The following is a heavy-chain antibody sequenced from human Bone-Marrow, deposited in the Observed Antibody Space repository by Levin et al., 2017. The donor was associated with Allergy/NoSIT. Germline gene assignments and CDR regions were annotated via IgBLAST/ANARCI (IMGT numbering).Heavy chain of an antibody. CDR3: ARRGLVETSSVRSRAFDF. V-gene: IGHV4-39*01. CDR2: IYYTGTT. D-gene: IGHD2-8*02. Sequence: SETLSLTCTVSGGSITNTHHYWGWIRQPPGKGLEWIGTIYYTGTTYYTPSLKSRVAMSVDTSKNQFSLKLTSVTASDTAMYFCARRGLVETSSVRSRAFDFWGHGTMVTVSS. J-gene: IGHJ3*01. CDR1: GGSITNTHHY.